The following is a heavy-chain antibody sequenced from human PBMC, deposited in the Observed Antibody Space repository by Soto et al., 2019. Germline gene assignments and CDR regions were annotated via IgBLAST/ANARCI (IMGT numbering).Heavy chain of an antibody. Sequence: QVQLVQSGAEVKKPGASVKVSCKASGYTFTSYAMHWVRQAPGQRLEWMGWINAGNGNTKYSQKFQGRVTITRDTSARTAYMELSSLASEDTAVYYCAREPDGDMVRETYFDYWGQGTLVTVSS. CDR3: AREPDGDMVRETYFDY. D-gene: IGHD3-10*01. CDR1: GYTFTSYA. V-gene: IGHV1-3*01. J-gene: IGHJ4*02. CDR2: INAGNGNT.